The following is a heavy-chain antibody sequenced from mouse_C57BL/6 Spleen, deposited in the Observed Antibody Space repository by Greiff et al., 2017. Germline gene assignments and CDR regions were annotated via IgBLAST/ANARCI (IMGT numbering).Heavy chain of an antibody. V-gene: IGHV5-6*01. D-gene: IGHD2-5*01. CDR2: ISSGGSYT. CDR3: ARDSNYEAMDY. Sequence: DVHLVESGGDLVKPGGSLKLSCAASGFTFSSYGMSWVRQTPDKRLEWVATISSGGSYTYYPDSVKGRFTISRDNAKNTLYLQMSSLKSEDTAMYYCARDSNYEAMDYWGQGTSVTVSS. J-gene: IGHJ4*01. CDR1: GFTFSSYG.